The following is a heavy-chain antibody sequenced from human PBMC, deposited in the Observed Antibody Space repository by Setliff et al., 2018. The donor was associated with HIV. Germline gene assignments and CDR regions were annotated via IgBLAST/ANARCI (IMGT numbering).Heavy chain of an antibody. D-gene: IGHD1-1*01. Sequence: ASVKVSYKASGYTFTSYDINWVRQATGQGLEWMGWMNPNSGNTGYAQKFQGRVTMTRNTSISTAYMELSSLRSEDTAVYYCARHLQVGRRLNDPFDIWGQGTMVTVSS. J-gene: IGHJ3*02. V-gene: IGHV1-8*02. CDR3: ARHLQVGRRLNDPFDI. CDR2: MNPNSGNT. CDR1: GYTFTSYD.